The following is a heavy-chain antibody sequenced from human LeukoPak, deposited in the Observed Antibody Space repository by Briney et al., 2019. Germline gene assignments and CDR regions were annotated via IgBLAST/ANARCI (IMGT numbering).Heavy chain of an antibody. Sequence: ASVKVSCKASGYTFISYGINWVRQAPGQGLEWMGWISGYNGNTNYAQNLQGRVTMTRDTSTSTAYMKLRSLRSDDTAVYYCARELGGAGSYFFPYYGMDVWGQGTTVTVSS. D-gene: IGHD3-10*01. J-gene: IGHJ6*02. CDR1: GYTFISYG. CDR2: ISGYNGNT. V-gene: IGHV1-18*01. CDR3: ARELGGAGSYFFPYYGMDV.